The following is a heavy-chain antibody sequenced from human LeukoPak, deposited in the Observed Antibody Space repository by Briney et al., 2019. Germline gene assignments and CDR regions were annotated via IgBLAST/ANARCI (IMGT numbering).Heavy chain of an antibody. Sequence: ASVKVSCKASGYTFTSYDINWVRQAPGQGLEWMGWIDPNSGDSNSAQRFQGRVTMTRDTSISTAYMELSRLRSDDTAVYSCARRDGYDAFDIWGQGTVVIVSS. CDR3: ARRDGYDAFDI. CDR2: IDPNSGDS. J-gene: IGHJ3*02. CDR1: GYTFTSYD. V-gene: IGHV1-2*02. D-gene: IGHD5-24*01.